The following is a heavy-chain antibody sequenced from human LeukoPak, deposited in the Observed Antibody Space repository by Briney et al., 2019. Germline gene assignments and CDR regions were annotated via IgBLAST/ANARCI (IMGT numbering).Heavy chain of an antibody. J-gene: IGHJ6*03. CDR2: ISSSSSTI. Sequence: GGSLRLSCAASGFTFSSYSMNWVRQAPGKGLEWVSYISSSSSTIYYADSVKGRFTISRDNAKNSLYLQMNSLRAEDTAVYYCARDAGVYCSSTSCYYYYMDVWGKGTTVTVSS. V-gene: IGHV3-48*04. CDR1: GFTFSSYS. CDR3: ARDAGVYCSSTSCYYYYMDV. D-gene: IGHD2-2*01.